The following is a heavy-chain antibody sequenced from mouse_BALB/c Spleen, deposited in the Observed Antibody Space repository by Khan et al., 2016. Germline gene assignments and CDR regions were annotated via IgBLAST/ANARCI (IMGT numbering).Heavy chain of an antibody. D-gene: IGHD2-1*01. CDR2: ISSGGST. CDR1: GFTFSSYA. Sequence: EVQLQESGGGLVKPGGSLKLSCAASGFTFSSYAMSWVRQTPEKRLEWVASISSGGSTYYPDSAKGRFTISRDNARNILNLQMSSLRSEDTAMYYCAREDYGNYGDYFDYWGQGTTLTVSS. J-gene: IGHJ2*01. V-gene: IGHV5-6-5*01. CDR3: AREDYGNYGDYFDY.